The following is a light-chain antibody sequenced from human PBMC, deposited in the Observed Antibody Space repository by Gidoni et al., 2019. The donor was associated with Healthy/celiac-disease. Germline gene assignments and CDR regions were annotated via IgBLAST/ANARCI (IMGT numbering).Light chain of an antibody. CDR1: QSVSSSY. Sequence: EIVLTQSPGTLSLSPGERATLSCRASQSVSSSYLAWYQQKPGQAPRLLIYGASSRATGIPDRFSGSGSGTDFTLTIRRLEPEHFAVYYCQQYGSSRRTFGQSTKVEIK. V-gene: IGKV3-20*01. CDR2: GAS. CDR3: QQYGSSRRT. J-gene: IGKJ1*01.